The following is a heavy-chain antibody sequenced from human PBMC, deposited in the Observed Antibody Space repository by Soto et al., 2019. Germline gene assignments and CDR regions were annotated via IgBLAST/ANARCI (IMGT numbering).Heavy chain of an antibody. CDR3: ARGPPRVPYYFDY. D-gene: IGHD1-1*01. J-gene: IGHJ4*02. CDR1: GFTFSSDC. V-gene: IGHV3-30-3*01. CDR2: ISYDGSNK. Sequence: PGGSLRLSCAASGFTFSSDCMHWVRQAPGKGLEWVAVISYDGSNKYYADSVKGRFTISRDNSKNTLYLQMNSLRAEDTAVYYCARGPPRVPYYFDYWGQGTLVTVSS.